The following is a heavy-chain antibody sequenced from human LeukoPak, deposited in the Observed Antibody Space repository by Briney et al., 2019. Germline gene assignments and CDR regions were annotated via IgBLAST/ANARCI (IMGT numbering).Heavy chain of an antibody. CDR3: VRDGHRLYDYYYYYMDV. Sequence: ASVKVSCKASGYTFTSYGISWVRQAPGQGLEWMGWISAYNGHTNYTQKLQGRVTMTTDTSTSTAYMELRSLRSDDTAVYFCVRDGHRLYDYYYYYMDVWGKGTTVTVSS. CDR2: ISAYNGHT. J-gene: IGHJ6*03. V-gene: IGHV1-18*01. CDR1: GYTFTSYG. D-gene: IGHD2-2*02.